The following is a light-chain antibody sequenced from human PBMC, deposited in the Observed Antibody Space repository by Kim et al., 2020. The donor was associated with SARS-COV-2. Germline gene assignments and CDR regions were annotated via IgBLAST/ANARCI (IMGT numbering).Light chain of an antibody. CDR3: QQYGSSPRT. CDR1: QSVSSSY. Sequence: SPGERAALSCRASQSVSSSYLAWYQQKPGQAPRLLIYGASSRATGIPDRFSGSGSGTDFTLTISRLEPEDFAVYYCQQYGSSPRTFGQGTKLEI. CDR2: GAS. V-gene: IGKV3-20*01. J-gene: IGKJ2*01.